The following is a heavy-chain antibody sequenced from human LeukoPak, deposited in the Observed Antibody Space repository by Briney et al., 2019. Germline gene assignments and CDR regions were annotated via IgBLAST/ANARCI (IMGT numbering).Heavy chain of an antibody. Sequence: SETLSLTCTVSGGSISSSSYYWGWNRQPPGKGLEWIGSIYYSGSTYYNPSLKSRVTISVDTSKNQFSLKLSSVTAADTAVYYCARHSLDDFWSGLGYYYYGMDVWGHGTTVTVSS. CDR2: IYYSGST. V-gene: IGHV4-39*01. D-gene: IGHD3-3*01. CDR1: GGSISSSSYY. J-gene: IGHJ6*02. CDR3: ARHSLDDFWSGLGYYYYGMDV.